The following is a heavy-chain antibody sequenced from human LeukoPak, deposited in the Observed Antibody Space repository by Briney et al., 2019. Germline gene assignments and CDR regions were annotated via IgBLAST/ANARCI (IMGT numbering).Heavy chain of an antibody. V-gene: IGHV3-7*01. CDR2: IKLDGSEK. CDR1: GFTFRRYW. Sequence: GGSLRLSCAASGFTFRRYWMNGVRQAPGGGLEGVANIKLDGSEKYYADSVKGRFTISRDNAKNSLYLQMNSLRAEDTAVYYCARIGEDTATSFFDYWGQGTLVTVSS. D-gene: IGHD5-18*01. J-gene: IGHJ4*02. CDR3: ARIGEDTATSFFDY.